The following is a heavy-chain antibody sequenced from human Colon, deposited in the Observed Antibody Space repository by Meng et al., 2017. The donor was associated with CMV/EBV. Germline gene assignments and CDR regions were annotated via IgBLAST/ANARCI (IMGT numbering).Heavy chain of an antibody. Sequence: GGSLRLSCGASGFTFNTYVVYWVRQAPGKGLEWVAVMSYDSNRYYAESVKGRFTISRDNSKNTLYLQMDSLRAEDTAMYYCVKDMEPYCSSTSCYGPFDHWGQGTLVTVSS. V-gene: IGHV3-30*04. CDR2: MSYDSNR. CDR3: VKDMEPYCSSTSCYGPFDH. CDR1: GFTFNTYV. J-gene: IGHJ4*02. D-gene: IGHD2-2*01.